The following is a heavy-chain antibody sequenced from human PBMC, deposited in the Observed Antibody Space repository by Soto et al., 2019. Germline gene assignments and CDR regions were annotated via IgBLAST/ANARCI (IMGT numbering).Heavy chain of an antibody. Sequence: GGSLRLSCAASGFTCSSYSMNWVRQAPGKGLEWVSYISSSSSTIYYADSVKGRFTISRDDAKNSLYLQMNSLRAEDTAVYYCARDMRFLEWLLYNWFDPWGQGTLSPS. D-gene: IGHD3-3*01. CDR3: ARDMRFLEWLLYNWFDP. CDR1: GFTCSSYS. J-gene: IGHJ5*02. V-gene: IGHV3-48*04. CDR2: ISSSSSTI.